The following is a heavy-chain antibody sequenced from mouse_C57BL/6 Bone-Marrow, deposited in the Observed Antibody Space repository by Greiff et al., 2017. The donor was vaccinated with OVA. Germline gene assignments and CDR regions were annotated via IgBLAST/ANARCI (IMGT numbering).Heavy chain of an antibody. J-gene: IGHJ3*01. CDR1: GYTFTDYN. CDR3: ARTPPPYSSEPACFAY. D-gene: IGHD3-1*01. CDR2: INPNNGGT. Sequence: EVQRVESGPELVKPGASVKMSCKASGYTFTDYNMHWVKQSHGKSLEWIGYINPNNGGTSYNQKFKGKATLTVNKSSSTAYMELRSLTSEDSAVYYCARTPPPYSSEPACFAYWGQGTLVTVSA. V-gene: IGHV1-22*01.